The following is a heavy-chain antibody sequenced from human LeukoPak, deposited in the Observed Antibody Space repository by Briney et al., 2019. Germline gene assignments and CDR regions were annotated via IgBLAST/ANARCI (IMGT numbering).Heavy chain of an antibody. D-gene: IGHD5-12*01. CDR3: ARIRWLRLEGFDY. V-gene: IGHV4-34*01. Sequence: SETLSLTCAVYGGSFSGYYWIWIRQPPGKGLEWIGEINHSGSTNYNPSLKSRVTISVDTSKNQFSLKLSSVTAADTAVYYCARIRWLRLEGFDYWGQGTLVTVSS. CDR2: INHSGST. J-gene: IGHJ4*02. CDR1: GGSFSGYY.